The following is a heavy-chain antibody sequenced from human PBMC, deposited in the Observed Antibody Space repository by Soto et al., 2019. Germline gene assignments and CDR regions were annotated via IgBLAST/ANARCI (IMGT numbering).Heavy chain of an antibody. Sequence: SETLSLTCAVYGGSFSGYYWSWIRQPPGKGLEWIGEINHSGSTNYNPSLKSRVTISVDTSKNQFSLKLRSVSAADRAVYYCVTGGGVGAVIITTYNSYALDVWGQGTTVTVSS. CDR1: GGSFSGYY. CDR2: INHSGST. D-gene: IGHD3-10*01. CDR3: VTGGGVGAVIITTYNSYALDV. V-gene: IGHV4-34*01. J-gene: IGHJ6*02.